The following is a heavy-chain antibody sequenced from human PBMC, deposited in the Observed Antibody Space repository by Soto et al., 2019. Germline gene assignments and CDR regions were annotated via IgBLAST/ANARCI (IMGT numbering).Heavy chain of an antibody. Sequence: PGGSLRLSCAASGFTFSSYDMHWVRQATGKGLEWVSAIGTAGDTYYPGSVKGRFTISRENAKNSLYLQMNSLRAGDTAVYYCARAFTDYGDYGMDVWGQGTTVTVSS. CDR1: GFTFSSYD. D-gene: IGHD4-17*01. V-gene: IGHV3-13*04. CDR2: IGTAGDT. J-gene: IGHJ6*02. CDR3: ARAFTDYGDYGMDV.